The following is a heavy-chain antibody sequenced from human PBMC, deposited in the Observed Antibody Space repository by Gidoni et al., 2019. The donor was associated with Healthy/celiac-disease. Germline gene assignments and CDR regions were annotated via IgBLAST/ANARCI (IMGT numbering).Heavy chain of an antibody. Sequence: EVQLLESGGGLVQPGGSLRLSCAASGFTFISYAMSWVRQAPGKGLEWVSAISGSGGSTYYADSVKGRFTISRDNSKNTLYLQMNSLRAEDTAVYYCAKDRVVPAAYLGWFDPWGQGTLVTVSS. CDR3: AKDRVVPAAYLGWFDP. J-gene: IGHJ5*02. V-gene: IGHV3-23*01. CDR2: ISGSGGST. D-gene: IGHD2-2*01. CDR1: GFTFISYA.